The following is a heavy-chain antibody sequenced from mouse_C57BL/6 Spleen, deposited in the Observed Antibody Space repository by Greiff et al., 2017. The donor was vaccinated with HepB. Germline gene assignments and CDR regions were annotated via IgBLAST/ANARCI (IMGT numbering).Heavy chain of an antibody. CDR1: GFTFSDYY. Sequence: EVMLVESEGGLVQPGSSMKLSCTASGFTFSDYYMAWVRQVPEKGLEWVANINYDGSSTYYLDSLKSRFIISRDNAKNILYLQMSSLKSEDTATYYCARDSIYYDPPHYFDYWGQGTTLTVSS. CDR2: INYDGSST. D-gene: IGHD2-4*01. V-gene: IGHV5-16*01. CDR3: ARDSIYYDPPHYFDY. J-gene: IGHJ2*01.